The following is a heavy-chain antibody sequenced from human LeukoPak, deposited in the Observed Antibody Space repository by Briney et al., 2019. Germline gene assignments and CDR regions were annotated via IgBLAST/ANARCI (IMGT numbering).Heavy chain of an antibody. CDR2: INPSGGST. V-gene: IGHV1-46*01. D-gene: IGHD3-22*01. J-gene: IGHJ4*02. CDR3: ARESYDSSGSPGFDY. Sequence: ASVKVSFKASGYTFTTYYMHWVRQAPGQGLEWMGIINPSGGSTSYAQKFQGRVTMTRDTSTSTVYMELSSLRSEDTAVYYCARESYDSSGSPGFDYWGQGTLVTVSS. CDR1: GYTFTTYY.